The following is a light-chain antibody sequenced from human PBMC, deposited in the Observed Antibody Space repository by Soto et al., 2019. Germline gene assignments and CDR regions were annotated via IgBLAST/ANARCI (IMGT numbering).Light chain of an antibody. J-gene: IGKJ2*01. CDR3: QHYYDWPYS. V-gene: IGKV3-15*01. Sequence: EVVMTQSPTTLPVSPGRRVTLSCRASQSINSNLAWFQQKPGQAPRLLIYGASSRATGIPARFSGSGSGTEFTLTISSLQSEDFAVYFCQHYYDWPYSFGQGTKLEMK. CDR2: GAS. CDR1: QSINSN.